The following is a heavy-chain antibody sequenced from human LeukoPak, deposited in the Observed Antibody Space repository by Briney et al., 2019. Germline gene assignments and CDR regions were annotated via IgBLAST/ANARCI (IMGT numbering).Heavy chain of an antibody. V-gene: IGHV1-8*01. Sequence: ASVKVSCKTSGYTFINYDINWVRQARGQGPEWMGWLNPNSGNTGYAQKFLGRVTITSSTPTSTVFMELVSLTSEDTAVYYCARGGTSAAERRFDPWGQGTLVTVSS. D-gene: IGHD6-13*01. CDR1: GYTFINYD. J-gene: IGHJ5*02. CDR2: LNPNSGNT. CDR3: ARGGTSAAERRFDP.